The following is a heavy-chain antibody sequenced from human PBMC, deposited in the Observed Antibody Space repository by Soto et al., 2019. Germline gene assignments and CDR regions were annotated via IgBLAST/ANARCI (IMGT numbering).Heavy chain of an antibody. Sequence: EVQLVESGGGLVQSGGSLRLSCAVSGFTVSTNYMNWVRQAPGKGLEWVSLIYSGGGASYADSVKGRFTVSRDNSKKTRYRQMNRLRGDDTAVYYCARDPVCGGDYPCDYWGRRTLVTVSS. J-gene: IGHJ4*02. CDR2: IYSGGGA. V-gene: IGHV3-66*01. CDR3: ARDPVCGGDYPCDY. D-gene: IGHD2-21*02. CDR1: GFTVSTNY.